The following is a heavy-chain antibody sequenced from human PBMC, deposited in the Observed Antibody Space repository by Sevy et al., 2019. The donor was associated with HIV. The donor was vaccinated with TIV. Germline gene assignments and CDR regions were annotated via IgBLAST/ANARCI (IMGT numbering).Heavy chain of an antibody. J-gene: IGHJ4*02. Sequence: SETLSLTCSVSGGSISSDGNYWSWIRQSPGTGLEWIGYIHYSGSTYYNSSVKSQVTISIDTSKRQFSLKLKSVTAADTAVYFCARDLVGVHCDGDFHPAGHFDYWGQGTPVTVSS. CDR2: IHYSGST. CDR1: GGSISSDGNY. V-gene: IGHV4-31*01. CDR3: ARDLVGVHCDGDFHPAGHFDY. D-gene: IGHD2-21*02.